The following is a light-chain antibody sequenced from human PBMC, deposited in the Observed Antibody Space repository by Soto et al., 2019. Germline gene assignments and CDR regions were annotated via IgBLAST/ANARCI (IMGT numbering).Light chain of an antibody. Sequence: QSVLTQPASVSGSPGQSITISCTGTSSDVGGYDYVSWCQLHPGKAPKLMVFEVSNRPSGVSYRFSGSKSGNTAPLTISGLQAEDEADYFCSSYSISTAYLFGTGTKVTVL. CDR2: EVS. V-gene: IGLV2-14*01. J-gene: IGLJ1*01. CDR1: SSDVGGYDY. CDR3: SSYSISTAYL.